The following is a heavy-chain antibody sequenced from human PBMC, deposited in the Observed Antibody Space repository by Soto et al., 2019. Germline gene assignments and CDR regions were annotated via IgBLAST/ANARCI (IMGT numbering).Heavy chain of an antibody. V-gene: IGHV1-3*01. J-gene: IGHJ6*03. CDR1: GYTFTSYA. Sequence: ASVKVSCKASGYTFTSYAMHWVRQAPGQRLEWMGWINAGNGNTKYSQKFQGRVTITRDTSASTAYMELSSLRSEDTAVYYCARGHRIAGTPHYYYYMDVWGKGTTVTVSS. D-gene: IGHD6-13*01. CDR3: ARGHRIAGTPHYYYYMDV. CDR2: INAGNGNT.